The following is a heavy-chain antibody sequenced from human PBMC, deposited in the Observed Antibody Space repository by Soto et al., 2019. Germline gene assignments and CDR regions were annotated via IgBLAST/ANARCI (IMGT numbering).Heavy chain of an antibody. V-gene: IGHV1-69*13. CDR3: ASGNYDSSGYYYVYSFDY. Sequence: GASVKVSCKAAGGTFSSYAISWVRQAPGQGLEWMGGIIPIFGTANYAQKFQGRVTITADESTSTAYMELSSLRSEDTAVYYCASGNYDSSGYYYVYSFDYWGQGXLVTVSS. D-gene: IGHD3-22*01. CDR1: GGTFSSYA. J-gene: IGHJ4*02. CDR2: IIPIFGTA.